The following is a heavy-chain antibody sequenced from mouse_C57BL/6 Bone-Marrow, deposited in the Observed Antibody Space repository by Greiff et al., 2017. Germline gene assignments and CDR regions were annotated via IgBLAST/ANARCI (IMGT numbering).Heavy chain of an antibody. CDR1: GFSLTSYG. V-gene: IGHV2-2*01. CDR2: IWSGGST. D-gene: IGHD2-1*01. Sequence: VQLQQSGPGLVQPSQSLSITCTVSGFSLTSYGVHWVRQSPGKGLEWLGVIWSGGSTDYNAAFISRLSISKDNSKSQVFFTMNSLQADDTAIYYCARNYDYGNSYWYFDVWGTGTTVTVSS. J-gene: IGHJ1*03. CDR3: ARNYDYGNSYWYFDV.